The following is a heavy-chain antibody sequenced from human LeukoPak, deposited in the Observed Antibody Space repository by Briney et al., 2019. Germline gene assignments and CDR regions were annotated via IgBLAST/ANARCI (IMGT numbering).Heavy chain of an antibody. D-gene: IGHD2-2*01. CDR3: ARGQGYCSSTSCYYYYGMDV. V-gene: IGHV3-48*03. CDR2: ISSSGSTI. CDR1: GFTFSSYE. Sequence: PGGSLRLSCAASGFTFSSYEMNWVRQAPGKGLEWVSYISSSGSTIYYADSVKGRFTISRDNAKNSLYLQMNSLRAEDTAVYYCARGQGYCSSTSCYYYYGMDVWGKGTTVTVSS. J-gene: IGHJ6*04.